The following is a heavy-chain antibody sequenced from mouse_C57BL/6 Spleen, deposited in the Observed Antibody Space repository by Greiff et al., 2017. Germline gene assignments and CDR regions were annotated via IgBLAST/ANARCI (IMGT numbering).Heavy chain of an antibody. Sequence: VQLKQSGPELVKPGASVKISCKASGYAFSSSWMNWVKQRPGKGLEWIGRIYPGDGDTNYNGKFKGKATLTADKSSSTAYMQLSSLTSEDSAVYFCARVDDGYYFDYWGQGTTLTVSS. CDR1: GYAFSSSW. CDR2: IYPGDGDT. J-gene: IGHJ2*01. D-gene: IGHD2-3*01. V-gene: IGHV1-82*01. CDR3: ARVDDGYYFDY.